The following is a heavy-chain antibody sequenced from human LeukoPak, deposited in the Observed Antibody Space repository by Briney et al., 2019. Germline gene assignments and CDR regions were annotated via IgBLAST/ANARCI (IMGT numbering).Heavy chain of an antibody. D-gene: IGHD3-10*01. CDR3: TRYGNYGYPRPPVS. CDR2: IYPGDSDT. J-gene: IGHJ4*02. V-gene: IGHV5-51*01. CDR1: GHNFYGYW. Sequence: GESLKISCNGSGHNFYGYWIGWVRQMPGKGLEWMGIIYPGDSDTAYSPSFQGQVTISVDKSITTAYLQWSSLKASDTAMYYCTRYGNYGYPRPPVSWGQGTLVTVSS.